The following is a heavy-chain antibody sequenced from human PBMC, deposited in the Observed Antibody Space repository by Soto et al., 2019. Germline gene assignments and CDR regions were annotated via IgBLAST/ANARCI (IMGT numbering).Heavy chain of an antibody. CDR1: GDSISSSNSH. Sequence: PSETLSLTCTVSGDSISSSNSHWGWTRQPPGKGLEYIGSVYYGLAIFYSGNIYYNPSLKSRVTISVDTSKNQFSLRLRSVTAADTGVYYCVRYDRINMKPYSPEGFHIWGQGTMVTVSS. D-gene: IGHD3-3*02. J-gene: IGHJ3*02. CDR3: VRYDRINMKPYSPEGFHI. V-gene: IGHV4-39*01. CDR2: VYYGLAIFYSGNI.